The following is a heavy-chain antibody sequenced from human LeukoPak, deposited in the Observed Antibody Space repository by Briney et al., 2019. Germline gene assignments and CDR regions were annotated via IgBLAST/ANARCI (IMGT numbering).Heavy chain of an antibody. CDR1: GFTFSSYW. D-gene: IGHD6-13*01. CDR3: ARGKAAVDYYYGMDV. V-gene: IGHV3-7*03. CDR2: IKQDGSEK. Sequence: GSLRLSCAASGFTFSSYWMSWVRRAPGKGLEWVANIKQDGSEKYYVDSVKGRFTISRDNAKNSLYLQMNSLRAEDTAVYYCARGKAAVDYYYGMDVWGKGTTVTVSS. J-gene: IGHJ6*04.